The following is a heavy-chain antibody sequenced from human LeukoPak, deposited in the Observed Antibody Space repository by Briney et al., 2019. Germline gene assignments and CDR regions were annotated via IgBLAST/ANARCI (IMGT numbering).Heavy chain of an antibody. CDR1: GYSFTSYW. CDR3: ARYPTPNYDYVWGSYRYDYYFDY. V-gene: IGHV5-51*01. Sequence: GESLKISCKGSGYSFTSYWIGWVRQMPGKGLEWMGIIYPGDSDTRYSPSFQGQVTISADKSISTAYLQWSSLKASDTAMYYCARYPTPNYDYVWGSYRYDYYFDYWGQGTLVTVSS. J-gene: IGHJ4*02. CDR2: IYPGDSDT. D-gene: IGHD3-16*02.